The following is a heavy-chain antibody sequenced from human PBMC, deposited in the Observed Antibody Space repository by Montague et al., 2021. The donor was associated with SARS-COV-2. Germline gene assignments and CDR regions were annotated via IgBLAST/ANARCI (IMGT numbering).Heavy chain of an antibody. Sequence: CAISGDSVSSNSGAWNWLRQSLSRGLEWLGRTYYRSKWYYNYGVSVESRVTVNADTSKNQVFLQLNSVTPEDTAVYFCARGLPAGPNFGMDVWGQGTTVTVSS. CDR2: TYYRSKWYY. CDR3: ARGLPAGPNFGMDV. J-gene: IGHJ6*02. CDR1: GDSVSSNSGA. D-gene: IGHD2-2*01. V-gene: IGHV6-1*01.